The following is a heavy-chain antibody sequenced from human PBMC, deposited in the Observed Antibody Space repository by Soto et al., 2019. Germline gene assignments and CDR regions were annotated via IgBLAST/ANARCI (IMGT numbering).Heavy chain of an antibody. CDR3: AKLIVVVVAATSSPLDAFDI. Sequence: GGFLRLSCAASGFTFSSYGMHWVRQAPGKGLEWVAVISYDGSNKYYADSVKGRFTISRDNSKNTLYLQMNSLRAEDTAVYYCAKLIVVVVAATSSPLDAFDIWGQGTMVTVSS. J-gene: IGHJ3*02. CDR1: GFTFSSYG. CDR2: ISYDGSNK. V-gene: IGHV3-30*18. D-gene: IGHD2-15*01.